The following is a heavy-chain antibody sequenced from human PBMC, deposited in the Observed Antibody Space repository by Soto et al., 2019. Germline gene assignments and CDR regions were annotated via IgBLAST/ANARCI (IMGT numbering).Heavy chain of an antibody. D-gene: IGHD5-18*01. CDR3: ARRDTAYAFDI. CDR1: GGPISSYY. CDR2: IYHSGST. Sequence: KTSETLTLTCTVSGGPISSYYWSWIRQPPGKGLEWIGHIYHSGSTNYNPSLKSRVTISVDTSKNQFSLKLSSVTAADTAVYYCARRDTAYAFDIWDQGTMVTVSS. J-gene: IGHJ3*02. V-gene: IGHV4-59*01.